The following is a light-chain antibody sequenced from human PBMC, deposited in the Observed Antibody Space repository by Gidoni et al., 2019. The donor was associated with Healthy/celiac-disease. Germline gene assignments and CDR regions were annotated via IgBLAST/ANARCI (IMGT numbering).Light chain of an antibody. V-gene: IGKV1-6*01. CDR2: GAS. CDR1: QGIRND. Sequence: AIQMTQSPSSRSASVGDSVTVTCRASQGIRNDLAWYQQKPGKAPKLLIYGASTVQCGVPSRFSGSGSGTDFTLTISSLQPEDFATYYCLQDYNYPRTFGPGTKVEIK. CDR3: LQDYNYPRT. J-gene: IGKJ3*01.